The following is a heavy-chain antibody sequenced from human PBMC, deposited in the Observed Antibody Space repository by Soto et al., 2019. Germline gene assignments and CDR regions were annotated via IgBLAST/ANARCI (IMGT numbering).Heavy chain of an antibody. CDR1: GGSISGYF. Sequence: QVQLQESGPGLVKPSETLSLTCTVSGGSISGYFWSWIRQPPGTGLEWIGIIHYSGSTDYNPSLKSRVTIAVDTSKNQFSLKLSSVSAADTAVYYCARKGASGSYSNWGQGTLVTVSS. CDR2: IHYSGST. CDR3: ARKGASGSYSN. J-gene: IGHJ4*02. V-gene: IGHV4-59*08. D-gene: IGHD1-26*01.